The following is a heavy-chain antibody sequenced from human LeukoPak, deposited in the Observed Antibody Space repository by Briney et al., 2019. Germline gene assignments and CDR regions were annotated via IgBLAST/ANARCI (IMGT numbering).Heavy chain of an antibody. J-gene: IGHJ4*02. CDR3: VSFYETY. Sequence: GGSLRLSCAASGNYWMHWVRQVPGKGPVWVSHINSDGSWTSYADSVKGRFTISKDNAKNTVYLQMNSLRAEDTAVYYCVSFYETYWGRGTLVTVSS. CDR1: GNYW. CDR2: INSDGSWT. V-gene: IGHV3-74*01. D-gene: IGHD2/OR15-2a*01.